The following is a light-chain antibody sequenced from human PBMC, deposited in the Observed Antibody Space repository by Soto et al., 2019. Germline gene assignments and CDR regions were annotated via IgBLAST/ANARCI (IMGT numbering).Light chain of an antibody. CDR1: QSVGSY. Sequence: EIVVTQSPDTLSLSPGEGATLSCRASQSVGSYLAWYQQKPGQAPRLLIYASSNRATGIPARFSGSGSGIDFTLTISSLEPEDFAVYYCQQRSNWYTFGQGTKLEI. CDR2: ASS. V-gene: IGKV3-11*01. CDR3: QQRSNWYT. J-gene: IGKJ2*01.